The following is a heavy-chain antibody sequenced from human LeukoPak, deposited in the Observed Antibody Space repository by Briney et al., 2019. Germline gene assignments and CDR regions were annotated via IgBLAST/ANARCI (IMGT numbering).Heavy chain of an antibody. J-gene: IGHJ4*02. CDR1: GYTFSGYY. D-gene: IGHD3-3*01. CDR2: INPNSGGT. Sequence: GASVKVSCKASGYTFSGYYVHWVRQAPGQGLEWMGWINPNSGGTNYAQKFQGRVTMTRDTSISTAYMELSRLRSDDTAVYYCVRSDDFWSGYYGYWGQGTLVTVSS. CDR3: VRSDDFWSGYYGY. V-gene: IGHV1-2*02.